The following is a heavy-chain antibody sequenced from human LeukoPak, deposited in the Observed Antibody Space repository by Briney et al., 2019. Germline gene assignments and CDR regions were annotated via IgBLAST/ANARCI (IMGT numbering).Heavy chain of an antibody. J-gene: IGHJ4*02. Sequence: GASVKVSCKASGYTFTGYYMHWVRQAPGQGLEWMGWINPNSGGTNYAQKFQGRVTITRNTSISTAYMELSSLRSEDTAVYYCARGEGILYDYWGQGTLVTVSS. D-gene: IGHD3-10*01. CDR2: INPNSGGT. V-gene: IGHV1-2*02. CDR1: GYTFTGYY. CDR3: ARGEGILYDY.